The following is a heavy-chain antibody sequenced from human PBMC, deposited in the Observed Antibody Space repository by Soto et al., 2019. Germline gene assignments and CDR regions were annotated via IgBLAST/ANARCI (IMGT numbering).Heavy chain of an antibody. CDR2: ISGSGGST. D-gene: IGHD3-10*01. V-gene: IGHV3-23*01. Sequence: GGSLRLSCAASGFTFSSYAMSWVRQAPGKGLEWVSAISGSGGSTYYADSVKGRFTISRDNSKNTLYLQMNSLRAEDTAVYYCAKDGSVWFGEPDLPYYYYGMDVWGQGTTVTVSS. CDR3: AKDGSVWFGEPDLPYYYYGMDV. J-gene: IGHJ6*02. CDR1: GFTFSSYA.